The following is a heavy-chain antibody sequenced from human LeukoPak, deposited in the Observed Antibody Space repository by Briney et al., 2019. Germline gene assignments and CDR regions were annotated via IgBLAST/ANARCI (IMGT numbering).Heavy chain of an antibody. J-gene: IGHJ5*02. Sequence: SETLSLTCTVSGGSISSGSYYWSWIRQPAGKGLEWIGRIYTSGSTNYNPSLKSRVTISVDTSKNQFSLKLSSVTAADTAVYYCARDFEYSSSPYNWFDPWGQGTLVTVSS. V-gene: IGHV4-61*02. D-gene: IGHD6-6*01. CDR3: ARDFEYSSSPYNWFDP. CDR2: IYTSGST. CDR1: GGSISSGSYY.